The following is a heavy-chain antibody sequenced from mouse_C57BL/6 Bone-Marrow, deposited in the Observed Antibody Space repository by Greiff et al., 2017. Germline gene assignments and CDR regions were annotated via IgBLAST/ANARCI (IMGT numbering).Heavy chain of an antibody. CDR3: AREHYGNSYLDY. J-gene: IGHJ2*01. CDR2: ISYDGSN. CDR1: GYSITSGYY. Sequence: EVKLMESGPGLVKPSQSLSLTCSVTGYSITSGYYWNWIRQFPGNKLEWMGYISYDGSNNYNPSLKNRISITRDTSKNQFFLKLNSVTTEDTATYYCAREHYGNSYLDYWGQGTTLTVSS. D-gene: IGHD2-1*01. V-gene: IGHV3-6*01.